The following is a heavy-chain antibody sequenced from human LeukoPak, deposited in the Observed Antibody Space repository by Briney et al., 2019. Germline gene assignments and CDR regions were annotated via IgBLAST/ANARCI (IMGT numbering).Heavy chain of an antibody. CDR2: INHSGST. J-gene: IGHJ4*02. Sequence: SETLSLTCAVDGGTFSGYYWSWIRQPPGKWLEWVGEINHSGSTNYNSSHKSRVTISVDTSKRQFSLRLSSVTAADTAVYYCTRRNYDVLTGYSYWGQGTLVTVSS. CDR3: TRRNYDVLTGYSY. CDR1: GGTFSGYY. V-gene: IGHV4-34*01. D-gene: IGHD3-9*01.